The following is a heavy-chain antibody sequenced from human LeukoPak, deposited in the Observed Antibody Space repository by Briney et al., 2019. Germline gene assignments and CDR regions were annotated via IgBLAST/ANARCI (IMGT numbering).Heavy chain of an antibody. Sequence: PSETLSLTCTVSGGSISSYYWSWIRQPAGKGLEWIGRIYTSGSTNYNPSLRSRVTMSVDTSKNQFSLKLSSVTAADTAVYYCARVISWRYYYDSSAAYYMDVWGKGTTVTVSS. V-gene: IGHV4-4*07. CDR3: ARVISWRYYYDSSAAYYMDV. D-gene: IGHD3-22*01. CDR2: IYTSGST. J-gene: IGHJ6*03. CDR1: GGSISSYY.